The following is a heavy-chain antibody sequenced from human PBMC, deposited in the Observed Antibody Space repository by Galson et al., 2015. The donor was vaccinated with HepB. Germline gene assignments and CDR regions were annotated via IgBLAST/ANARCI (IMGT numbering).Heavy chain of an antibody. Sequence: CAISGDSVSSNSAAWNWIRQSPSRGLEWLGRTYYRSKWYNDYAVSVKSRITINPDTSKNQFSLQLNSVTPEDTAVYYCAVTYYDILTGYYPNAFDIWGRGTMVTVSS. CDR2: TYYRSKWYN. CDR1: GDSVSSNSAA. V-gene: IGHV6-1*01. CDR3: AVTYYDILTGYYPNAFDI. J-gene: IGHJ3*02. D-gene: IGHD3-9*01.